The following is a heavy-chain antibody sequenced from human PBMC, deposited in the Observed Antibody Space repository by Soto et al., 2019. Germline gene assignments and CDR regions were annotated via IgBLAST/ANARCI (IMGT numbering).Heavy chain of an antibody. CDR3: ARAEIAAEFDY. V-gene: IGHV1-69*13. Sequence: AVKVSCKASGGTFSSDSINWVRQAPGQGLEWMGGIIPFIGTTNYAQRLQDRVRITADESTSTAYMELSSLRFDDTAVYYCARAEIAAEFDYWGQGTLVTVSS. CDR2: IIPFIGTT. D-gene: IGHD2-15*01. J-gene: IGHJ4*02. CDR1: GGTFSSDS.